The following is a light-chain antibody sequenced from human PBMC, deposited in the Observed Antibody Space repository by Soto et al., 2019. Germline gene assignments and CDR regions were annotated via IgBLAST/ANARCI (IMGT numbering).Light chain of an antibody. CDR2: AAS. J-gene: IGKJ3*01. CDR1: QSVSSSY. CDR3: QQYGSSPFT. Sequence: EIVLTQSPGTLSLSPGERATLSCRASQSVSSSYLAWYQQKPGHAPRLLIYAASSRATAIPDRFSGSGSGTDFTLTISRLEPEDFAVYYCQQYGSSPFTFGPGTKVDIK. V-gene: IGKV3-20*01.